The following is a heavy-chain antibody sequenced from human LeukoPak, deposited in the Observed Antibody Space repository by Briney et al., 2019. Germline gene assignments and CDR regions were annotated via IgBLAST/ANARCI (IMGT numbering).Heavy chain of an antibody. D-gene: IGHD3-22*01. CDR1: GGSISSYY. CDR2: VYYTGST. Sequence: SDTLSLTCTVPGGSISSYYWTWIRQAPGKGLEWIGNVYYTGSTSYNPSLKSRVTISVDASKNHFSLRLTSVTAADTAVYYCARYLSSGLDYCGEGTLVTVSS. J-gene: IGHJ4*02. V-gene: IGHV4-59*01. CDR3: ARYLSSGLDY.